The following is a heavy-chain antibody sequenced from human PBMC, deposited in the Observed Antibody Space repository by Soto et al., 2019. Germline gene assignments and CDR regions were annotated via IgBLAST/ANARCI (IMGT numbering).Heavy chain of an antibody. CDR3: AREVPAAPSRGPYYYGMDV. CDR2: IKHDGSDK. V-gene: IGHV3-7*01. J-gene: IGHJ6*02. Sequence: EVQLVESGGGLVQPGGSLRLSCEASGFTFSSYWMSWVRQAPGKGLEWVANIKHDGSDKYYLGSVKGRFTISRDNAKNXLXXQMNSLRGEDTAVYACAREVPAAPSRGPYYYGMDVWGHGTTVTVSS. D-gene: IGHD2-2*01. CDR1: GFTFSSYW.